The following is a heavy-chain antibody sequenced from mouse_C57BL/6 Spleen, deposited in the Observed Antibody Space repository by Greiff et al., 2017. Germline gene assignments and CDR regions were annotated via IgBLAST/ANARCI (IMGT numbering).Heavy chain of an antibody. CDR1: GYAFTNYL. J-gene: IGHJ2*01. CDR3: ARRYRDYFYY. V-gene: IGHV1-54*01. CDR2: INPGSGGT. Sequence: QVQLQQSGAELVRPGTSVKVSCKASGYAFTNYLIEWVKQRPGQGLEWIGVINPGSGGTNYNEKFKGKATLTADTSSNTAYMQLSGLTSEDSAVYFCARRYRDYFYYWGKGTTLTVSS. D-gene: IGHD1-1*01.